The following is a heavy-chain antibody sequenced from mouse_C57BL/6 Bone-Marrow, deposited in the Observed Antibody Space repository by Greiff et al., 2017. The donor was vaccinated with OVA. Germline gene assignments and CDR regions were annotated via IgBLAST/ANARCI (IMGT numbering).Heavy chain of an antibody. CDR2: ISDGGSCT. D-gene: IGHD1-1*01. CDR3: ARYTEGFAY. CDR1: GFTFSSYA. Sequence: EVKVEESGGGLVKPGGSLKPSCAASGFTFSSYAMSWVRQTPEKRLEWVATISDGGSCTYYPDNVKGRFTISRDNAKNNLYLRIRHLKADDTAMYYCARYTEGFAYWGQGTLVTVSA. V-gene: IGHV5-4*03. J-gene: IGHJ3*01.